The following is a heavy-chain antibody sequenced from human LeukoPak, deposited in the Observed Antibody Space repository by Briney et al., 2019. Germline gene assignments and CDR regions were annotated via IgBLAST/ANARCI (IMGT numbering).Heavy chain of an antibody. D-gene: IGHD5-18*01. V-gene: IGHV1-69*13. CDR1: GGIFISYA. CDR3: ARSGYSYGFRTLDY. J-gene: IGHJ4*02. Sequence: ASVKVSCKASGGIFISYARSWVRQAPGQGLEGMGGIIPIFGPANYAQKFQGRVTITADESTSTAYMELSSLRSEGTAFYYCARSGYSYGFRTLDYWGQGTLVTVSS. CDR2: IIPIFGPA.